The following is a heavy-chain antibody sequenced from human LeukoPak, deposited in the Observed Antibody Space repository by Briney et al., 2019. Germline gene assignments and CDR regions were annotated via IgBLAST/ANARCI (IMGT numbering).Heavy chain of an antibody. CDR1: GGSISPYY. V-gene: IGHV4-59*08. Sequence: SETLSLTCTVSGGSISPYYWSWIRQPPGKGLEWIGYISYSGNTKYNPSLKSRVTISVDTSKNQFSLKLSSVTAADTAVYYCARRGVRSSSWENYFDYWGQGTLVTVSS. D-gene: IGHD6-13*01. CDR3: ARRGVRSSSWENYFDY. CDR2: ISYSGNT. J-gene: IGHJ4*02.